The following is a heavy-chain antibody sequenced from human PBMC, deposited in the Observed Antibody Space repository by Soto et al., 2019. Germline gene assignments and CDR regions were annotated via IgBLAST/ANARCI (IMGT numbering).Heavy chain of an antibody. Sequence: KAXETLSVPSTVSGGSISSGGYYWSWIRQYPGKVLEWIVNIFYSGTTSYNPSLKSRVAISIDMSKNQFSLKLSSVTAADTAVYYCARERKPYINSQGVWFGSWGQGTLVTVSS. CDR1: GGSISSGGYY. J-gene: IGHJ5*01. CDR2: IFYSGTT. D-gene: IGHD4-4*01. V-gene: IGHV4-31*03. CDR3: ARERKPYINSQGVWFGS.